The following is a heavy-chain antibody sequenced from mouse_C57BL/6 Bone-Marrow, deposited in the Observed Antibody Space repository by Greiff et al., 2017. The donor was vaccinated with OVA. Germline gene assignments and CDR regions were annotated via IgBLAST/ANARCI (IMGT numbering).Heavy chain of an antibody. CDR2: IYPGSGST. CDR3: ARPPPEGITTVAY. Sequence: QVQLKQPGAELVKPGASVKMSCKASGYTFTSYWITWVKQRPGQGLEWIGDIYPGSGSTNYNEKFKSKATLTVDTSSSTAYMQLSSLTSEDSAVYYCARPPPEGITTVAYWGQGTLVTVSA. CDR1: GYTFTSYW. J-gene: IGHJ3*01. D-gene: IGHD1-1*01. V-gene: IGHV1-55*01.